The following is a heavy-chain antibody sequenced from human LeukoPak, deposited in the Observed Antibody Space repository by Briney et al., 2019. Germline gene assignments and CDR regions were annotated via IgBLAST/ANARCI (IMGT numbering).Heavy chain of an antibody. CDR2: ISGSGGNT. V-gene: IGHV3-23*01. J-gene: IGHJ4*02. Sequence: GGSLRLSCAASGFTFSIFAMTWVRQAPGKGLEWVSAISGSGGNTYYADSVKGRFTISRDNSKNTLYLQMNSLRAEKTAIYYCAKDRGYWGQGTLVTVSS. CDR1: GFTFSIFA. CDR3: AKDRGY.